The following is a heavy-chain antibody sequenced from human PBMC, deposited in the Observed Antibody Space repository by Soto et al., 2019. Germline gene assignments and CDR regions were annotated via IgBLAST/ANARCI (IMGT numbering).Heavy chain of an antibody. CDR2: IIPIFGTA. CDR1: GGTFSSYA. Sequence: QVQLAQSGAEVKKPGSSLKVSCKASGGTFSSYAISWVRQAPGQGLEGMGGIIPIFGTANYAQKFQGRVTITADESTSTAYMELSSLRSEDTAVYYCARDGRVGEYYYGSGVWGQGTTVTVSS. V-gene: IGHV1-69*01. D-gene: IGHD3-10*01. J-gene: IGHJ6*02. CDR3: ARDGRVGEYYYGSGV.